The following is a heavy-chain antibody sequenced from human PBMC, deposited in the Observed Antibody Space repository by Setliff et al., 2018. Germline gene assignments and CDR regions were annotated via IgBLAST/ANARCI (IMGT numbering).Heavy chain of an antibody. CDR1: GGPISSSSYY. D-gene: IGHD3-10*01. Sequence: PSETLSLTCSASGGPISSSSYYWVWIRQPPGKGLEWIGAIFYDGNSYYNPSLKGRVTMSVGTSKNVFSLKLRSVTAADTSVYYCARQMSPPGMARARGFNWFDPWGQGTQVTVSS. V-gene: IGHV4-39*01. CDR2: IFYDGNS. CDR3: ARQMSPPGMARARGFNWFDP. J-gene: IGHJ5*02.